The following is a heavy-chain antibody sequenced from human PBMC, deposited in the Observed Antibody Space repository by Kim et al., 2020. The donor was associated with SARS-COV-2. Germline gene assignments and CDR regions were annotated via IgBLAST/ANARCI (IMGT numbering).Heavy chain of an antibody. CDR1: GGSFSGYY. CDR2: INHSGST. CDR3: ARRNYYDSSGYYYFEYFQH. V-gene: IGHV4-34*01. Sequence: SETLSLTCAVYGGSFSGYYWSWIRQPPGKGLEWIGEINHSGSTNYNPSLKSRVTISVDTSKNQFSLKLSSVTAADTAVYYCARRNYYDSSGYYYFEYFQHWGQGTLVTVSS. D-gene: IGHD3-22*01. J-gene: IGHJ1*01.